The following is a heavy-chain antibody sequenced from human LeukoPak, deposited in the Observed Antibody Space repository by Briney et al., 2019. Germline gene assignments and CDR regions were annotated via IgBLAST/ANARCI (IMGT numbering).Heavy chain of an antibody. CDR2: ISYDGSNK. CDR3: ARDRAPFRTVPPTALAY. Sequence: GGSLRLSCAASGFTFSSYTMHWVRQAPGKGLEWVTVISYDGSNKYYADSVKGRFTISRDNSENTLYVQMNSLTPEDTAVYYCARDRAPFRTVPPTALAYWGPGILVTVSS. CDR1: GFTFSSYT. V-gene: IGHV3-30-3*01. D-gene: IGHD4-17*01. J-gene: IGHJ4*02.